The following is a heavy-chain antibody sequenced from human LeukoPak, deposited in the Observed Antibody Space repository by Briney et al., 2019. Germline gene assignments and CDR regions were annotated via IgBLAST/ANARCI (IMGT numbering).Heavy chain of an antibody. CDR3: ARNLVYGSDARRRAFDI. D-gene: IGHD3-9*01. CDR2: IYPGDSDT. J-gene: IGHJ3*02. V-gene: IGHV5-51*01. CDR1: GDDFTTYW. Sequence: GESLKISCQASGDDFTTYWIAWVRQTPGRGLEWMGTIYPGDSDTRYSPSFEGQVTISADKSVSSAYLQWTSVTASDSATYFCARNLVYGSDARRRAFDIWGPGTKVIVSS.